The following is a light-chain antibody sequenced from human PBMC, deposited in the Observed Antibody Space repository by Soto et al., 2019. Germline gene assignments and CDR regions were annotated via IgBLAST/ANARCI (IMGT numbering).Light chain of an antibody. CDR2: DAS. CDR1: QTISNW. V-gene: IGKV1-5*01. J-gene: IGKJ4*01. Sequence: DIQMTQSPSTLSASVGDRVTITCRASQTISNWLAWYQQKPGKAPNLLIYDASSLESGVPSRFSGSGSGTEFTLTISSLQPDDFATYYCQQYNSYSSPTFGGGTKVDIK. CDR3: QQYNSYSSPT.